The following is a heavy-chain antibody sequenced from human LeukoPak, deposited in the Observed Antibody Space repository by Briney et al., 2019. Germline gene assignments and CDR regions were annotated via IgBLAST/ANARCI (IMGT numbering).Heavy chain of an antibody. Sequence: PSETLSLTCAVSGGSISSSNWWSWVRQPPGKGLEWIGEIYHSGSTNYNPSLKSRVTISVDKSKNQFSLKLSSVTAADTAVYYCARVLREDRGSGSYYRSYYFDYWGQGTLVTVSS. V-gene: IGHV4-4*02. J-gene: IGHJ4*02. CDR3: ARVLREDRGSGSYYRSYYFDY. D-gene: IGHD3-10*01. CDR2: IYHSGST. CDR1: GGSISSSNW.